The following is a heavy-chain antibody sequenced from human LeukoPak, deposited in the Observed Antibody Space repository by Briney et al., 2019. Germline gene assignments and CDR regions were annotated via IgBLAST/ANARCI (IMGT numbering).Heavy chain of an antibody. Sequence: SETLSLTCTVSAASISSYYWSWIRQPPGKGLEWHGLVYYSGSTNYNPSLKSRVTISVDTSKNQFSLKLSSVTAADTAVYYCARAAGHYYDSSGYYFRWGQGTLVTVSS. D-gene: IGHD3-22*01. CDR2: VYYSGST. J-gene: IGHJ4*02. CDR3: ARAAGHYYDSSGYYFR. V-gene: IGHV4-59*08. CDR1: AASISSYY.